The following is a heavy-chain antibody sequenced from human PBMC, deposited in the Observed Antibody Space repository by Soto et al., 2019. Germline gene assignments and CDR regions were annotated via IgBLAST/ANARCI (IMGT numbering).Heavy chain of an antibody. CDR2: IYGSDDK. D-gene: IGHD1-1*01. Sequence: QITLKASGPTLVKPTQTLTLTCTFSGFSLSTSAVAVGWIRQPPGKALEWLAIIYGSDDKYYSPSLKSRLTITKYTSTDHVVLTMTTMDPVDTDKYYCARRYDPNYFDYSAQGTLVTVSS. CDR3: ARRYDPNYFDY. J-gene: IGHJ4*02. CDR1: GFSLSTSAVA. V-gene: IGHV2-5*01.